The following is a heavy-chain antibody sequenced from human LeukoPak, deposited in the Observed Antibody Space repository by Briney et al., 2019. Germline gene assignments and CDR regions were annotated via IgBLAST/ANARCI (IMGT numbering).Heavy chain of an antibody. CDR2: IGAFGDT. CDR3: ARAASYNYNNRPYLFDS. D-gene: IGHD3-10*01. V-gene: IGHV3-13*01. CDR1: GFAFSSYD. Sequence: PGGSLRLSCADSGFAFSSYDMHWVRQASGKGLEWVSGIGAFGDTYYGVAVRGRFTISRDKAKNSLYLQMNSLGAGDTAVYFCARAASYNYNNRPYLFDSWGQGTLVAVSS. J-gene: IGHJ4*02.